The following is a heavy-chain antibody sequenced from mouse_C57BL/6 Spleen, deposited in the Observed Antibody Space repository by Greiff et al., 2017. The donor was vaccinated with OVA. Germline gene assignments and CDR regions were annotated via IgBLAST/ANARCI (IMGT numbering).Heavy chain of an antibody. V-gene: IGHV1-59*01. J-gene: IGHJ3*01. CDR2: IDPSDSYT. CDR3: ARENYYGSSPFAY. Sequence: VQLQQPGAELVRPGTSVKLSCKASGYTFTSYWMHWVKQRPGQGLEWIGVIDPSDSYTNYNQKFKGKATLTVDTSSITAYMQLSSLTSEDSAVYYCARENYYGSSPFAYWGQGTLVTVSA. CDR1: GYTFTSYW. D-gene: IGHD1-1*01.